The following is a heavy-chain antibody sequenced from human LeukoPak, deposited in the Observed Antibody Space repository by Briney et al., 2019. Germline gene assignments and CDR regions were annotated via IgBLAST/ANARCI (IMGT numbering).Heavy chain of an antibody. D-gene: IGHD2-15*01. V-gene: IGHV1-2*02. J-gene: IGHJ6*02. CDR2: INPNSGGT. Sequence: ASVKVSCKASGYTFTGYYMHWVRQAPGQGREWMGWINPNSGGTNYAQKFQGRVTMTRDTSISTAYMELSRLRSDDTAVYYCARVPVDCSGRCCYYYGMDVSGQGTTVTVSS. CDR3: ARVPVDCSGRCCYYYGMDV. CDR1: GYTFTGYY.